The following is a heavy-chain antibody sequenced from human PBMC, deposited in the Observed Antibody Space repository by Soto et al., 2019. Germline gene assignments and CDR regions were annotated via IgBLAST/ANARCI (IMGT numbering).Heavy chain of an antibody. CDR1: GDTFTSYY. V-gene: IGHV1-46*01. CDR2: INPNGGST. J-gene: IGHJ5*02. CDR3: ARSSGGVDGIIIEGTNGLAQ. D-gene: IGHD3-16*01. Sequence: GASVKVSCTAPGDTFTSYYMHWVRQAPGHGLEWMGVINPNGGSTRFAQKFQGRVTMTRDTSTSTVYMELRGLTSEETAVYYCARSSGGVDGIIIEGTNGLAQWGQGTPGNGS.